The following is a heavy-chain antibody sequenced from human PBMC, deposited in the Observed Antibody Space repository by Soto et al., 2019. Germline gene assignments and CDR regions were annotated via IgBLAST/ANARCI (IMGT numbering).Heavy chain of an antibody. CDR2: IKSDGSST. J-gene: IGHJ4*02. CDR1: EFTFSTYW. Sequence: EVQLVESGGGLVQPGGSLRLSCAASEFTFSTYWIHWVRQVPGKGLVWVSRIKSDGSSTYYADSVKGRFTISRDNAKNTVYLQMNSLRDEDTAVYYCARSVQVGAHPYYFDSWGQRTLVTVSS. D-gene: IGHD1-26*01. V-gene: IGHV3-74*01. CDR3: ARSVQVGAHPYYFDS.